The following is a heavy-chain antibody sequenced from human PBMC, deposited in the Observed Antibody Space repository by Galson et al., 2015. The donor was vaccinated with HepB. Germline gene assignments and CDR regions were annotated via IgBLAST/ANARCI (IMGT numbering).Heavy chain of an antibody. V-gene: IGHV3-33*01. CDR1: GFTFGSYG. CDR2: IWYDGSNK. Sequence: SLRLSCAASGFTFGSYGMHWVRQAPGKGLEWVAVIWYDGSNKYYADSVKGRFTISRDNSKNTLYLQMNSLRANDTAVYYCAREEIQLWLKHQYGMDVWGQGTTVIVSS. D-gene: IGHD5-18*01. J-gene: IGHJ6*02. CDR3: AREEIQLWLKHQYGMDV.